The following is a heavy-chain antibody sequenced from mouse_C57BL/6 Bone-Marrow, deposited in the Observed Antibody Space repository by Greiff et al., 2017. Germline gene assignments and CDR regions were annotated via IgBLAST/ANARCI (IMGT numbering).Heavy chain of an antibody. D-gene: IGHD4-1*01. CDR2: ISDGGSYT. V-gene: IGHV5-4*03. CDR3: ARSGANWDFDY. J-gene: IGHJ2*01. CDR1: GFTFSSYA. Sequence: EVKLMESGGGLVKPGGSLKLSCAASGFTFSSYAMSWVRQTPEKRLEWVATISDGGSYTYYPDNVKGRFTISRDNAKNNLYLQMSHLKSEDTAMYYCARSGANWDFDYWGQGTTLPVSS.